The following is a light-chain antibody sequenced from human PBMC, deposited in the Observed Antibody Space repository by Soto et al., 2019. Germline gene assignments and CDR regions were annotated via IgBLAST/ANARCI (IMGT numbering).Light chain of an antibody. Sequence: DIQMTQSPSSLSASVGDRVTITCRSSQNILTYLNWYQQKAGEVPRFLIYAASNLQDGVPSRFSGRESGTEFTLNISSLQPEDFATYFCQQSYSVPLTFGQGTKLE. CDR3: QQSYSVPLT. CDR1: QNILTY. V-gene: IGKV1-39*01. J-gene: IGKJ2*01. CDR2: AAS.